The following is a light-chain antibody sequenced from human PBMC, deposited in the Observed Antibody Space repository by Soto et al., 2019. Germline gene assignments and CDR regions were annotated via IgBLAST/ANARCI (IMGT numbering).Light chain of an antibody. J-gene: IGKJ4*01. Sequence: EIVLTQSPATLSLSPGERATLSCGASQSVGRDYLAWYQLKPGLAPRLLIHGASIRATGIPDRFSGSGSGIDFTLIISRLEPEDFAVYFCQQYASSPLTFGGGTEVEIK. CDR1: QSVGRDY. CDR3: QQYASSPLT. V-gene: IGKV3D-20*01. CDR2: GAS.